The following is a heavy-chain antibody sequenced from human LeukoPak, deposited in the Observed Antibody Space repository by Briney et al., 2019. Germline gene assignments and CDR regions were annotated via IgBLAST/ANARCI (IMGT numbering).Heavy chain of an antibody. V-gene: IGHV3-23*01. CDR3: AKDYKAMVRGVIFP. CDR2: ISGSGGST. D-gene: IGHD3-10*01. J-gene: IGHJ5*02. CDR1: GFTFSSYA. Sequence: PGGSLRLSCTASGFTFSSYAVSWVRQAPGKGLEWVSAISGSGGSTYYPASVKGRFTISRDNSKNTLYMQMNSLRAEDTAVYYCAKDYKAMVRGVIFPWGQGTLVTVSS.